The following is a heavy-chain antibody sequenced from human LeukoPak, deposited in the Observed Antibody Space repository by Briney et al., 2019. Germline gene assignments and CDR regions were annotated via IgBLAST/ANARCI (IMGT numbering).Heavy chain of an antibody. CDR1: GFTFSSYG. D-gene: IGHD3-9*01. J-gene: IGHJ4*02. CDR3: ARDGAYDILTGYFDY. CDR2: IRYDGSNK. Sequence: GGSLRLSCAASGFTFSSYGMHWVRQAPGKGLEWVAVIRYDGSNKYYADSVKGRFTISRDNSKNTLYLQMNSLRAEDTAVYYCARDGAYDILTGYFDYWGQGTLVTVSS. V-gene: IGHV3-33*01.